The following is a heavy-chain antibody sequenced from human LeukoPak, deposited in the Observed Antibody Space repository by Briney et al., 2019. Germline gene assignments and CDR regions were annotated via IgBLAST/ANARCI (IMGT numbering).Heavy chain of an antibody. J-gene: IGHJ4*02. Sequence: GRSLRLSCAASGFTFSSYGMHWVRQAPGKGLEWVAVISYDGSNKYYADSAKGRFTISRDSSKNTLYLQMNSLRAEDTAVYYCARGWSGESFGAQFDYWGQGTLVTVSS. CDR3: ARGWSGESFGAQFDY. CDR1: GFTFSSYG. V-gene: IGHV3-30*03. D-gene: IGHD3-10*01. CDR2: ISYDGSNK.